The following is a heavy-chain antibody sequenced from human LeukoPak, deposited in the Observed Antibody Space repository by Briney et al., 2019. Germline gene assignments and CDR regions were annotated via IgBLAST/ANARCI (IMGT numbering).Heavy chain of an antibody. D-gene: IGHD1-26*01. V-gene: IGHV4-34*01. CDR2: INHSGST. CDR1: GGSFSGYY. Sequence: SETLSITCAVYGGSFSGYYWSWIRQPPGKGLEWIGEINHSGSTNYNPSLKSRVTISVDTSKNQFSLKLSSVTAADTAVYYCARGLVGATSFDYWGQGTLVTVSS. CDR3: ARGLVGATSFDY. J-gene: IGHJ4*02.